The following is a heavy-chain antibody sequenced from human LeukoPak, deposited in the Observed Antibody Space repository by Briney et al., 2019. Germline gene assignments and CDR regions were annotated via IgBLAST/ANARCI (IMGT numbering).Heavy chain of an antibody. J-gene: IGHJ6*03. CDR2: ISSSSSYI. Sequence: GGSLRLSCAASGFTFSSYSMNWVRQAPGKGLEWVSSISSSSSYIYYADSVKGRFTISRDNAKNSLYLQMNSLRAEDTAVYYCARVGQLEDYYYMDVWGKGTTVTISS. V-gene: IGHV3-21*01. CDR3: ARVGQLEDYYYMDV. D-gene: IGHD6-6*01. CDR1: GFTFSSYS.